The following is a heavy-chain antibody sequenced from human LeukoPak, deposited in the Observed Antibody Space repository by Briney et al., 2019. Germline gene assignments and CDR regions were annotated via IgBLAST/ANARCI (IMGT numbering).Heavy chain of an antibody. CDR3: ARAGGIVGAIDFDY. V-gene: IGHV4-59*01. J-gene: IGHJ4*02. CDR1: GGSIRSYY. Sequence: SETLSLTCTVSGGSIRSYYWSWIRQPPGKGLEWIRYIYYSWSTIYNPSLKSRVTIPVDTSKNHFTLNLSSVTAADTAVYYCARAGGIVGAIDFDYWGQGTLVSVSS. D-gene: IGHD1-26*01. CDR2: IYYSWST.